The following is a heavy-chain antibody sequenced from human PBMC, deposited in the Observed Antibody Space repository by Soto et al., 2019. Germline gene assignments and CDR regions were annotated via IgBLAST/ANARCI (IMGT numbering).Heavy chain of an antibody. D-gene: IGHD6-13*01. Sequence: SETLSLTCTVSGGSISSGGYYWSWIRQHPGKGLEWIGYIYYSGSTYYNPSLKSRVTISVDTSKNQFSLKLSSVTAADTAVYYCAREAVEYSSSWGDAFDIWGQGTMVTVSS. CDR3: AREAVEYSSSWGDAFDI. CDR1: GGSISSGGYY. J-gene: IGHJ3*02. CDR2: IYYSGST. V-gene: IGHV4-31*03.